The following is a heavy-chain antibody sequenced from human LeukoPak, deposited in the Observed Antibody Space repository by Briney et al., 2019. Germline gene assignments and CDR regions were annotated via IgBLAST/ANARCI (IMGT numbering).Heavy chain of an antibody. V-gene: IGHV3-66*01. CDR3: ARDRDNYMDV. J-gene: IGHJ6*03. Sequence: GGSLRLSCAASGFNVRNNYMSWVRQGPGKGLEWVSVIYNAGNTDYADSVKGRFTISRDTSKNTLYLQMDSLRVEDTAVYFCARDRDNYMDVWGKGTTVTISS. CDR1: GFNVRNNY. CDR2: IYNAGNT.